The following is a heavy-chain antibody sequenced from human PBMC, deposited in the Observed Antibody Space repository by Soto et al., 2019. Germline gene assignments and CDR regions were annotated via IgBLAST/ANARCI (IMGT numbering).Heavy chain of an antibody. CDR2: IWFDGKNK. Sequence: QVQLVESGGGVVQPGRSLRLSCATSGFTFGRYGMHWVRQPPGKGLEWVAVIWFDGKNKDYADSVKGRFNISRDNSKNTLYLQMDSLRAEDTAVYYCAGGEDVSGADYWGQGTLVTVSS. V-gene: IGHV3-33*01. CDR3: AGGEDVSGADY. D-gene: IGHD3-10*01. J-gene: IGHJ4*02. CDR1: GFTFGRYG.